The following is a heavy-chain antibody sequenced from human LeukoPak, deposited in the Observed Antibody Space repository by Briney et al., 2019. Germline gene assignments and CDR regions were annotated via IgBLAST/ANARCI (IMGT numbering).Heavy chain of an antibody. J-gene: IGHJ5*02. CDR3: ARGGNYYYDSSGYYH. D-gene: IGHD3-22*01. CDR2: IYYSGST. Sequence: SETLSLTSTVSGGSISSYYWSWIRQPPGKGLEWIGYIYYSGSTNYNPSLKSRVTISVDTSKNQFSLKLSSVTAADTAVYYCARGGNYYYDSSGYYHWGQGTLVTVSS. CDR1: GGSISSYY. V-gene: IGHV4-59*01.